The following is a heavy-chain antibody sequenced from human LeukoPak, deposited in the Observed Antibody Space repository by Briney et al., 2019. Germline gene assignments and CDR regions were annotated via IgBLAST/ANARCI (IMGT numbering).Heavy chain of an antibody. CDR1: GFTFSSYS. CDR2: ISSSSSYI. CDR3: ARDDADLVAHW. Sequence: GGSLSLSCAASGFTFSSYSMTWVPQAPGKGLEWVSSISSSSSYIYYADSVKGRFTISRDNARNSLFLQMNSLRAEDTAVYYCARDDADLVAHWWGQGTLVTVSS. D-gene: IGHD5-12*01. V-gene: IGHV3-21*04. J-gene: IGHJ4*02.